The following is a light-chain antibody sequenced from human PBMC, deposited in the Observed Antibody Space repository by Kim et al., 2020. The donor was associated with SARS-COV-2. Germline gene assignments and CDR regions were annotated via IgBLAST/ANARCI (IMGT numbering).Light chain of an antibody. V-gene: IGKV1-9*01. CDR3: QQLNSYPRLT. J-gene: IGKJ4*01. CDR1: QGISSY. CDR2: AAS. Sequence: DIQLTQSPSFLSPPVGDKVTITCRASQGISSYLAWYQQKPGKAPKLLIYAASTLQSGVPSRFSGSGSGTEFTLTISSLQPEDFATYYCQQLNSYPRLTFGGGTKVDIK.